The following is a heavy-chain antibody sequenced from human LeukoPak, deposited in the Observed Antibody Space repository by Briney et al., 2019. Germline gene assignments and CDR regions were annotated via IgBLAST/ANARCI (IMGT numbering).Heavy chain of an antibody. Sequence: GGSLRLSCAASGFTFSSYSMNWVRQAPGKGLEYVPYISSGSGTIYYADSVQGRFTISRDNAKNSLYLQMNSLSAEDTAVYYCARAQKYSYDAFDIWGQGTMVTVSS. J-gene: IGHJ3*02. D-gene: IGHD4-11*01. V-gene: IGHV3-48*04. CDR2: ISSGSGTI. CDR1: GFTFSSYS. CDR3: ARAQKYSYDAFDI.